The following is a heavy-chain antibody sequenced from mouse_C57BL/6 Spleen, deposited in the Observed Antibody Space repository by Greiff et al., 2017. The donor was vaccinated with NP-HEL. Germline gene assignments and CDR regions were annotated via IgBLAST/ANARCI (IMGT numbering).Heavy chain of an antibody. D-gene: IGHD1-1*01. CDR3: ARRTTVGAMDY. CDR1: GYAFSSYW. CDR2: IYPGDGDT. Sequence: VQLQQSGAELVKPGASVKISCKASGYAFSSYWMNWVKQRPGKGLEWIGQIYPGDGDTNYNGKFKGKATLTADKSSSTAYMQLSSLTSEDSAVYFCARRTTVGAMDYWGQGTSVTVSS. V-gene: IGHV1-80*01. J-gene: IGHJ4*01.